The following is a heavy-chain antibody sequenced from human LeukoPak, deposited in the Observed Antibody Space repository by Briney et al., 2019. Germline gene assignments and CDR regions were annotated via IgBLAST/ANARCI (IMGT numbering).Heavy chain of an antibody. D-gene: IGHD6-13*01. V-gene: IGHV4-31*03. CDR2: IYYSGST. CDR3: AREAAAIYYFDY. Sequence: SETLSLTCTVSGGSISSGGYYWSWVRQHPGKGLEWIGYIYYSGSTYYNPSLKSRVTISVDTSKNQFSLKLSSVTAADTAVYYCAREAAAIYYFDYWGQGTLVTVSS. CDR1: GGSISSGGYY. J-gene: IGHJ4*02.